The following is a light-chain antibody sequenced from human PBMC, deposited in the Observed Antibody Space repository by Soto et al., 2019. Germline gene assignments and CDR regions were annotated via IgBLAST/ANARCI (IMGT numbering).Light chain of an antibody. CDR1: SSDVGAYNY. CDR3: CSYTSSSTYV. V-gene: IGLV2-14*01. J-gene: IGLJ1*01. CDR2: DVS. Sequence: QSVLTQPASESGSPGQSITISCTGTSSDVGAYNYVSWFQQYPGKAPKLMIYDVSNRPSGVSNRFSGSKSGNTASLTISGLQAEDEADYYCCSYTSSSTYVLGTGTKVTVL.